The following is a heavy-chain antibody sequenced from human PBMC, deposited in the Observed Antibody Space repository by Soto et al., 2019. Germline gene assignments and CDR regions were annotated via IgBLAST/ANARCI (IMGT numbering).Heavy chain of an antibody. D-gene: IGHD3-10*01. CDR2: INPRSGRT. J-gene: IGHJ4*02. CDR1: GYTFTTYS. V-gene: IGHV1-46*01. CDR3: AMDTNLLDYYFDY. Sequence: QVQLMQSGAEVKKPGASVKVSCKASGYTFTTYSMHWVRQAPGQRLEWMGVINPRSGRTSLAQKFQGRVTMTRDTSTSTVYMELSSLRSEDTAVYYCAMDTNLLDYYFDYWGQGTLFTVSS.